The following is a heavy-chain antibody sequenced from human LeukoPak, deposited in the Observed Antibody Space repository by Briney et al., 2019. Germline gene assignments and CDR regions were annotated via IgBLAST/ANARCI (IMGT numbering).Heavy chain of an antibody. D-gene: IGHD3-22*01. CDR1: GFTFSGYW. J-gene: IGHJ4*02. CDR2: MNQDGSEK. CDR3: AAPPYFDNSDYLG. V-gene: IGHV3-7*01. Sequence: GGSLRLSCVASGFTFSGYWMRWVRQAPGKGLECVANMNQDGSEKYVDSVKGRFTISRDNAKNSLALQMNSLRAEDTAVYYCAAPPYFDNSDYLGWGQGTLVTVSS.